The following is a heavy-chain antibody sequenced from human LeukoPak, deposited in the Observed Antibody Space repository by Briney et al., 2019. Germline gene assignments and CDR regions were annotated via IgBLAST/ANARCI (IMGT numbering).Heavy chain of an antibody. CDR2: ISSSGSTI. J-gene: IGHJ4*02. CDR1: GFTFSYYY. D-gene: IGHD5-12*01. Sequence: GGSLRLSCAASGFTFSYYYMSWIRQAPGKGLEWVSYISSSGSTIYYADSVKGRFTISRDNAKNSLYLQMNSLRAEDTAVYYCARGVPIVAALGCYFDYWGQGTLVTVSS. CDR3: ARGVPIVAALGCYFDY. V-gene: IGHV3-11*01.